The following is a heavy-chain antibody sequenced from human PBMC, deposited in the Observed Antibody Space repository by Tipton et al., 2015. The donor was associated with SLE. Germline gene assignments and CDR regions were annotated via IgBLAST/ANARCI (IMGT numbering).Heavy chain of an antibody. Sequence: TLSLTCTVSGGSISSGDYYWSWIRQPPGKGLEWIGEINHSGSTNYNPSPKSRVTISVDTSKNQFSLKLSSVTAADTAVYYCARGLGVVVAVAFDIWGQGTMVTVSS. J-gene: IGHJ3*02. D-gene: IGHD2-15*01. CDR3: ARGLGVVVAVAFDI. V-gene: IGHV4-30-4*01. CDR2: INHSGST. CDR1: GGSISSGDYY.